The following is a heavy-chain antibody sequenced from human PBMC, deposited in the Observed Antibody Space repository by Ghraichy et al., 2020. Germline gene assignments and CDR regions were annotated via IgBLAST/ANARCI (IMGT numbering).Heavy chain of an antibody. J-gene: IGHJ4*02. D-gene: IGHD2-15*01. V-gene: IGHV3-23*01. CDR2: VSGGGADT. CDR1: GFTFSSYA. Sequence: GGSLRLSCAASGFTFSSYAMSWVRQAPGKGLEWVSTVSGGGADTDYVDSVKGRFTIYRDNSKDTLYLQMNSLRAEDTAVYYCAKDDEWLHCSGGSCYLLFDCWGQGTLVTVSS. CDR3: AKDDEWLHCSGGSCYLLFDC.